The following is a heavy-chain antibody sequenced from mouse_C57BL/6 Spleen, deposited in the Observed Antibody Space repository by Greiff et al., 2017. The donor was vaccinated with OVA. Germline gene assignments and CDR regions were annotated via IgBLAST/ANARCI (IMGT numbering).Heavy chain of an antibody. V-gene: IGHV3-6*01. D-gene: IGHD4-1*01. CDR3: ARAGTGYFDY. J-gene: IGHJ2*01. CDR2: ISYDGSN. Sequence: EVQVVESGPGLVKPSQSLSLTCSVTGYSITSGYYWNWIRQFPGNKLEWMGYISYDGSNNYNPSLKNRISITRDTSKNQFFLKLNSVTTEDTATYYCARAGTGYFDYWGQGTTLTVSS. CDR1: GYSITSGYY.